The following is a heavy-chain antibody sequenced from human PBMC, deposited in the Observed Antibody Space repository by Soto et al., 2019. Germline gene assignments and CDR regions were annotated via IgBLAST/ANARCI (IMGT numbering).Heavy chain of an antibody. V-gene: IGHV3-30-3*01. CDR1: GFTFSSYA. Sequence: PGGSLRLSCAASGFTFSSYAMHWVRQAPGKGLECVAVLSYDGSNKFYRDSVKGRFTISRDNSKNTLYLQINSLRYEDTAVYYCARGDREDIAVVVGARPGEYGVDVWGQGTSVTVSS. CDR3: ARGDREDIAVVVGARPGEYGVDV. D-gene: IGHD2-15*01. CDR2: LSYDGSNK. J-gene: IGHJ6*02.